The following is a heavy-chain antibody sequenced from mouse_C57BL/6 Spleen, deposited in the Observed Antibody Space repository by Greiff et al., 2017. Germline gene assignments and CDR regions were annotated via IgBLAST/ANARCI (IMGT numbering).Heavy chain of an antibody. V-gene: IGHV1-18*01. Sequence: DVQLQESGPELVKPGASVKIPCKASGYTFTDYNMDWVKQSHGKSLEWIGDINPNNGGTIYNQKFKGKATLTVDKSSSTAYMELLSLTSEDTAVYYCARFARWLLRAMDYWGQGTSVTVAS. CDR2: INPNNGGT. CDR1: GYTFTDYN. CDR3: ARFARWLLRAMDY. D-gene: IGHD2-3*01. J-gene: IGHJ4*01.